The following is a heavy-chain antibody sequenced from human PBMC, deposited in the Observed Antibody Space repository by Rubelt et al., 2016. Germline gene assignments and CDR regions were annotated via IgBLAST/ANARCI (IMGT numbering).Heavy chain of an antibody. J-gene: IGHJ4*02. D-gene: IGHD6-19*01. V-gene: IGHV1-24*01. CDR1: GYTLTELS. CDR3: ATGYSSGWYVAY. CDR2: FDPEDGET. Sequence: QVQLVQSGAEVKKPGASVKVSCKVSGYTLTELSMHWVRQAPGKGLEWMGGFDPEDGETIYAQKFQGGVTITRDTSATTAYMELSSLRSEDTAIYYCATGYSSGWYVAYWGQGTLVTVSS.